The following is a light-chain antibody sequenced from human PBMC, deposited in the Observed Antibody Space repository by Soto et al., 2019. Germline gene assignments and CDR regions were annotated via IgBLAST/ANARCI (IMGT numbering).Light chain of an antibody. CDR1: SRDVGSYNL. CDR3: CSYAGSNTLYV. J-gene: IGLJ1*01. CDR2: EGS. V-gene: IGLV2-23*01. Sequence: QSVLTQPASVSGSPGQSITISCTGTSRDVGSYNLVSWYQQHPGKAPKLMIYEGSKRPSGVSNRFSGSKSGNTASLTISGLQAEDEADYFCCSYAGSNTLYVFGTGTKVTVL.